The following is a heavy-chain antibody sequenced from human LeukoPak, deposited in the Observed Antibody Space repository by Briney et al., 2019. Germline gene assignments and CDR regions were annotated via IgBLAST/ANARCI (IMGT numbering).Heavy chain of an antibody. CDR2: IKEDGREK. CDR3: ARGWGEKGYCRGGTCNNPQFDY. V-gene: IGHV3-7*01. D-gene: IGHD2-15*01. J-gene: IGHJ4*02. Sequence: PGGSLRPSCAASGFTFSDYWMTWVRQAPGKGLEWVANIKEDGREKYYVDSVKGRFTLSKDNAKNSVYLQMNSLGAEDTAVYYCARGWGEKGYCRGGTCNNPQFDYWGQGILVTASS. CDR1: GFTFSDYW.